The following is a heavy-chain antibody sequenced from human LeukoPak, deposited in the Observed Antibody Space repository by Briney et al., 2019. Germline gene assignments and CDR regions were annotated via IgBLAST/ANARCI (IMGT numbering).Heavy chain of an antibody. CDR3: ARWGSTSCYDY. D-gene: IGHD2-2*01. CDR2: ISYDGSNK. V-gene: IGHV3-30-3*01. Sequence: GRSLRLSCAASGFTFSNYAMHWVRQAPGKGLEWMALISYDGSNKFYADSVKGRFTISRDNSKSTLYLQMNSLRAEDTAVYYCARWGSTSCYDYWGQGTLVTVSS. CDR1: GFTFSNYA. J-gene: IGHJ4*02.